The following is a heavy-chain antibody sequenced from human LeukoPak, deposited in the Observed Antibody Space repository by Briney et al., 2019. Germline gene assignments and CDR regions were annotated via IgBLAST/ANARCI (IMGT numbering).Heavy chain of an antibody. Sequence: PSETLSLTCTVSGGSISSYYWSWVRQPPGKGLEWIGYIYYSGSTNYNPSLKSRVTISVDTSKNQFSLKLSSVTAADTAVYYCARVPQATYYDFWSGAVDAFDIWGQGTMVTVSS. CDR3: ARVPQATYYDFWSGAVDAFDI. D-gene: IGHD3-3*01. CDR1: GGSISSYY. V-gene: IGHV4-59*01. J-gene: IGHJ3*02. CDR2: IYYSGST.